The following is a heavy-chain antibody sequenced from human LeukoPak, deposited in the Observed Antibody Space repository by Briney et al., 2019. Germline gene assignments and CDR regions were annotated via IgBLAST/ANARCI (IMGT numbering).Heavy chain of an antibody. CDR3: ARQGGHY. Sequence: SETLSLTCTVSGGSISRYYWNWIRQPPGKGLEWIGYIYYSGSTNYNPSLKSRVTISVDTSKNQFSLKLSSVTAADTAVYYCARQGGHYWGQGTLVTVSS. D-gene: IGHD3-16*01. CDR2: IYYSGST. CDR1: GGSISRYY. V-gene: IGHV4-59*08. J-gene: IGHJ4*02.